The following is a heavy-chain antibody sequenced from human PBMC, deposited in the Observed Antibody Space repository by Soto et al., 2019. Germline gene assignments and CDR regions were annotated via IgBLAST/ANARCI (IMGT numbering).Heavy chain of an antibody. Sequence: QVQLQESGPGLVKPSQTLSLTCTVSGGSISSGGYYWSWIRQHPGKGLEWIGYIYYSGSTYYNPSLKSRVXIXVXXSKNQFSLKLSSVTAADTAVYYCARSASGYASVDYWGQGTLVTVSS. V-gene: IGHV4-31*03. D-gene: IGHD5-12*01. CDR3: ARSASGYASVDY. CDR2: IYYSGST. CDR1: GGSISSGGYY. J-gene: IGHJ4*02.